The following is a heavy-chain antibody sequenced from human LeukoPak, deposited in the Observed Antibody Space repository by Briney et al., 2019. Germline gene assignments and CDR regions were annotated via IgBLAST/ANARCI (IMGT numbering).Heavy chain of an antibody. D-gene: IGHD6-13*01. Sequence: ASVKVSCKASGYTFTSYGISWGRQAPGQGLEWMGWISAYNGNTNYAQKLQGRVTMTTDTSTSTAYMGLRSLRSDDTAVYYCASDRIAAAGTEVYYYGMDVWGQGTTVTVSS. CDR2: ISAYNGNT. V-gene: IGHV1-18*01. CDR1: GYTFTSYG. J-gene: IGHJ6*02. CDR3: ASDRIAAAGTEVYYYGMDV.